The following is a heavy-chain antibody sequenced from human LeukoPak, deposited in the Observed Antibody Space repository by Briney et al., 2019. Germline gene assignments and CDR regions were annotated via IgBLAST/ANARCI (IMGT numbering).Heavy chain of an antibody. CDR1: GYTFTGYY. CDR2: INPNSGGT. J-gene: IGHJ4*02. V-gene: IGHV1-2*06. D-gene: IGHD4-23*01. CDR3: ARSSTVVTAIFDY. Sequence: ASMKVSCKASGYTFTGYYMHWVRQAPGQGLEWMGRINPNSGGTNYAQKFQGRVTMTRDTSISTAYMELSRLRSDDTAVYYCARSSTVVTAIFDYWGQGTLVTVSS.